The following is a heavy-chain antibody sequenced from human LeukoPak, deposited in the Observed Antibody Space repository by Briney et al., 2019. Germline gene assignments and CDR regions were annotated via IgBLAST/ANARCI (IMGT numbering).Heavy chain of an antibody. J-gene: IGHJ4*01. CDR3: ARDTYSGSYGGYFDY. CDR2: IYSSGST. CDR1: GFTVSSNY. D-gene: IGHD1-26*01. V-gene: IGHV3-53*01. Sequence: PGGSLRLSCAASGFTVSSNYMSWVRQAPGKGLEWVSVIYSSGSTYYADSVKGRFTISRDNSKNTLYLQMNSLRAEDTAVYYCARDTYSGSYGGYFDYWGHGTLVTVSS.